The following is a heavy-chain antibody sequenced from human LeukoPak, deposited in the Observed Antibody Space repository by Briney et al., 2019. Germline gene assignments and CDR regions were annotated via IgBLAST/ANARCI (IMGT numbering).Heavy chain of an antibody. CDR1: GGSISGYY. CDR2: IHYSGST. Sequence: SETLSLTCTVSGGSISGYYWSWIRQPPGKGLEWIGYIHYSGSTNYNPSLKSRVTMSVDTSKNQVSLKLRSVTAADTAVYYCARVVWGGDFHYSLDVWGKGTTVIVSS. D-gene: IGHD7-27*01. V-gene: IGHV4-59*08. J-gene: IGHJ6*03. CDR3: ARVVWGGDFHYSLDV.